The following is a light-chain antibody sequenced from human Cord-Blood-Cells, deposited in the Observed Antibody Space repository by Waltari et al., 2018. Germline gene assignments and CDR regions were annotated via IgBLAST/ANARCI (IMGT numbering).Light chain of an antibody. CDR3: QQYYSYPLT. J-gene: IGKJ4*01. CDR1: QGISSY. CDR2: AAS. Sequence: IRMTQSPSSFSASTGDRATITCRASQGISSYLAWYQQKPGKAPKLLIYAASTLQSGVPSRFSGSGSGTDFTLTISCLQSEDFATYYCQQYYSYPLTFGGGTKVEIK. V-gene: IGKV1-8*01.